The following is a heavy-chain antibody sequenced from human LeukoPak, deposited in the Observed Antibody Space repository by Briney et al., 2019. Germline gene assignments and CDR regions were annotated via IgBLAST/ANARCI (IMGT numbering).Heavy chain of an antibody. J-gene: IGHJ3*02. CDR2: IRSKAHSYAT. CDR3: TRHGGRDYYDSSEDAFDI. V-gene: IGHV3-73*01. CDR1: GYKLTNNW. D-gene: IGHD3-22*01. Sequence: GESLKISCKISGYKLTNNWIGWVRQASGKGLEWVGRIRSKAHSYATAYAASVKGRFTISRDDSKNTAYLQMNSLKTEDTAVYYCTRHGGRDYYDSSEDAFDIWGQGTMVIVSS.